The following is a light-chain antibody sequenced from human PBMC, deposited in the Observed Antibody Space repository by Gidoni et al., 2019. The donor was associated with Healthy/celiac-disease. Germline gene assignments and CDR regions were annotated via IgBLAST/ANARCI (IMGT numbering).Light chain of an antibody. V-gene: IGKV1-33*01. CDR3: QQYDNRPIT. Sequence: DIQMTQSPSSLSASVGDRVTITCQASQDISNYLNWYQQKPGKAPKLLIYDASNVETGVPSRFSGSGSGTDFTFTISSLQPEDIATYYCQQYDNRPITFGGGTKVEIK. CDR1: QDISNY. CDR2: DAS. J-gene: IGKJ4*01.